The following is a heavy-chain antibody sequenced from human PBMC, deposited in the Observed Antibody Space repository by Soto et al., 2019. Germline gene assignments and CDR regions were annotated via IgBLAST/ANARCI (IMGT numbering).Heavy chain of an antibody. V-gene: IGHV3-11*06. Sequence: GGSLRLSCAASGFTFRDYYMSWIRQAPGKGLEWVSYISSSSTYTNYADSVKGRFTISRDNAKNSLYLQMNSLRAEDTAVYYCASVRIAAAESIYFDYWGQGTLVTVSS. CDR3: ASVRIAAAESIYFDY. CDR2: ISSSSTYT. CDR1: GFTFRDYY. J-gene: IGHJ4*02. D-gene: IGHD6-13*01.